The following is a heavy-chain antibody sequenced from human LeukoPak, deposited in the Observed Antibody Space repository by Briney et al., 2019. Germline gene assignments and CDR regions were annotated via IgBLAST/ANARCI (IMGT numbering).Heavy chain of an antibody. V-gene: IGHV3-30*04. CDR1: GFDFSSYA. J-gene: IGHJ4*01. Sequence: GGSLRLSCAASGFDFSSYAMHWVRQASGKGLEWMAVIIYDGSNKNYADSVKGRFTISRDNSRNTLYMKMNSLRVEDTAVYYCARGVGETLSGWTLDYWGHGTLVAVSS. CDR3: ARGVGETLSGWTLDY. CDR2: IIYDGSNK. D-gene: IGHD6-19*01.